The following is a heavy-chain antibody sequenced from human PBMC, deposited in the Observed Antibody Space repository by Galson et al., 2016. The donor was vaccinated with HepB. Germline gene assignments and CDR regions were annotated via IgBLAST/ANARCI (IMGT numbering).Heavy chain of an antibody. D-gene: IGHD3-10*01. CDR1: GFTFSNYA. J-gene: IGHJ6*01. CDR3: AGSGSLYKTGDGNDFYGMDV. CDR2: ISGGTTAT. V-gene: IGHV3-23*01. Sequence: SLRLSCAASGFTFSNYAMNWVRQAPGRGLEWLSAISGGTTATYNAASVKGRFTISRGTSKDTVYLQMDNLRAEDTAVYYCAGSGSLYKTGDGNDFYGMDVWGQGATVTVSS.